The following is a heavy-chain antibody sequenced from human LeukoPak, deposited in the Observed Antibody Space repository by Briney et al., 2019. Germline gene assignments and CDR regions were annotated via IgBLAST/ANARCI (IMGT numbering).Heavy chain of an antibody. V-gene: IGHV4-34*01. Sequence: SETLSLTCAVYGGSFSGYYWSWIRQPPGKGLEWIGEINHSGSTNSNPSLKSRVTISVDTSKNQFSLKLSSVTAAATAVYYCARGRPYGSGSYRPFYYYYYGMDVWGQGTTVTVSS. CDR2: INHSGST. CDR1: GGSFSGYY. CDR3: ARGRPYGSGSYRPFYYYYYGMDV. D-gene: IGHD3-10*01. J-gene: IGHJ6*02.